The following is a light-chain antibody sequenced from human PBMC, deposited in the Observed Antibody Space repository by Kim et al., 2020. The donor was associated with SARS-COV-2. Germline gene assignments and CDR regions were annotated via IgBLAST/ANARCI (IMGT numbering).Light chain of an antibody. CDR2: LDT. CDR3: QVWDGSAVV. J-gene: IGLJ3*02. V-gene: IGLV3-1*01. CDR1: KLGDKY. Sequence: SYELTQPPSLSVSPGQTASITCSGDKLGDKYVCWYQQKPGLSPVLVIYLDTRRPSGIPERFSGSNSGNTATLTISGTQALDEADYYCQVWDGSAVVFGGGTQLTVL.